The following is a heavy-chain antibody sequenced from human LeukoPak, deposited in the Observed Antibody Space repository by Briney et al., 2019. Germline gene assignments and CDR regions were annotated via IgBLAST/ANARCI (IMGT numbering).Heavy chain of an antibody. V-gene: IGHV4-38-2*01. Sequence: SETLSLTCAVSGYSISSGYYWGWIRQPPGKGLEWIGSIYHSGGTYYNPSLKSRVTISVDTSKNQFSLKLSSVTAADTAVYYCARASLHSSTSHLFDYWGQGTLVTVSS. D-gene: IGHD6-13*01. CDR3: ARASLHSSTSHLFDY. J-gene: IGHJ4*02. CDR1: GYSISSGYY. CDR2: IYHSGGT.